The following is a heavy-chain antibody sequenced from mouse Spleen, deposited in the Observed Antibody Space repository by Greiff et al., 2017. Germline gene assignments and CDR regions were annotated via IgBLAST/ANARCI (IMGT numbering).Heavy chain of an antibody. J-gene: IGHJ4*01. Sequence: QVQLQQSGAELARPGASVKLSCKASGYTFTDYYINWVKQRTGQGLEWIGEIYPGSGNTYYNEKFKGKATLTADKSSSTAYMQLSSLTSEDSAVYFCARVVVRAMDYWGQGTSVTVSS. CDR2: IYPGSGNT. D-gene: IGHD1-1*02. V-gene: IGHV1-77*01. CDR3: ARVVVRAMDY. CDR1: GYTFTDYY.